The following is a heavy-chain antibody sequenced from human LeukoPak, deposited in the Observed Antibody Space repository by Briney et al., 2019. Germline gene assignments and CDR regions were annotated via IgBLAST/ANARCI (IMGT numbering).Heavy chain of an antibody. CDR1: GFTFSSYA. Sequence: SGGSLRLSCAASGFTFSSYAMHWVRQAPGKGLEWVAVISYDGSNKYDADSVKGRFTISRDNSKNTLYLQMNSLRAEDTAVYYCARDFPVAGSGYFDYWGQGTLVTVSS. J-gene: IGHJ4*02. V-gene: IGHV3-30*04. CDR2: ISYDGSNK. CDR3: ARDFPVAGSGYFDY. D-gene: IGHD6-19*01.